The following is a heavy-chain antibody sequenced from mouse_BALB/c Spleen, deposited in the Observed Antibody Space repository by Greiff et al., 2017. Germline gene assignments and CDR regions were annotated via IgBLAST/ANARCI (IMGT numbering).Heavy chain of an antibody. D-gene: IGHD4-1*01. CDR3: ARSLGNWDGAMDY. CDR2: IYPYNGGT. CDR1: GYTFTDYN. Sequence: SGPELVKPGASVKISCKASGYTFTDYNMHWVKQSHGKSLEWIGYIYPYNGGTGYNQKFKSKATLTVDNSSSTAYMELRSLTSEDSAVYYCARSLGNWDGAMDYWGQGTSVTVSS. J-gene: IGHJ4*01. V-gene: IGHV1S29*02.